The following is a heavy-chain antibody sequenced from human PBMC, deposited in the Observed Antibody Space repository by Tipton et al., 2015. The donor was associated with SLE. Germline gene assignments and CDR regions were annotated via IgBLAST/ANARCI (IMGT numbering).Heavy chain of an antibody. CDR3: ARGRDPWDAFDI. D-gene: IGHD2-21*02. Sequence: TLSLTCAVYGGSFSGYYWSWIRQSPGKGLEWIGEINHSGSTNYNPSLKSRVTISVDTSKNQFSLKLSSVTAADTAVYYCARGRDPWDAFDIWGQGTMVTVSS. CDR2: INHSGST. CDR1: GGSFSGYY. J-gene: IGHJ3*02. V-gene: IGHV4-34*01.